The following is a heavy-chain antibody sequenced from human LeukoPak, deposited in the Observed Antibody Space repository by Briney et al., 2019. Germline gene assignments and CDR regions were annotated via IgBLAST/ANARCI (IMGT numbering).Heavy chain of an antibody. CDR1: GFTVSSNH. CDR3: VREHCSGGTCYSFFDY. V-gene: IGHV3-53*01. CDR2: IYSGGST. J-gene: IGHJ4*02. Sequence: LSGGSLRLSCAASGFTVSSNHMSWVRQAPGKGLEWVSVIYSGGSTYYADSVKGRFTISRDNSKNTLYLQMNSLRAEDTAVYYCVREHCSGGTCYSFFDYWGQGTLVTVSS. D-gene: IGHD2-15*01.